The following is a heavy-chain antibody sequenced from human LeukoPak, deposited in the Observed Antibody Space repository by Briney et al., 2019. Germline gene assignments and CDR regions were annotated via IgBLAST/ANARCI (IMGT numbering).Heavy chain of an antibody. Sequence: QTGGSLRLSCKGSGVTFSDCAVTWFRQTPGKGLEWVGFVRTKTHGGAPETAASVRGRFNVSRDDSAGIAYLQMPSLRTEATAMYYCARVNSRDYRGYTWFEPWGQGTLVTVSS. CDR3: ARVNSRDYRGYTWFEP. V-gene: IGHV3-49*03. CDR1: GVTFSDCA. CDR2: VRTKTHGGAP. J-gene: IGHJ5*02. D-gene: IGHD3-10*01.